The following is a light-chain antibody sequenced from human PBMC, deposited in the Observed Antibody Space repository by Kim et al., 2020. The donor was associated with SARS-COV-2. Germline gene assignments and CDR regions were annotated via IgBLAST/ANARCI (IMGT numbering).Light chain of an antibody. V-gene: IGKV1-5*03. CDR1: ENIGTW. J-gene: IGKJ2*01. CDR3: QHYSRFPYT. CDR2: LAS. Sequence: SASVGDRVTITCRAGENIGTWLAWYQQNPGRAPSLLIYLASTLESGVPSKFSGTGSGTEFSLSITGLQPDDFATYYCQHYSRFPYTFGQGTKLEI.